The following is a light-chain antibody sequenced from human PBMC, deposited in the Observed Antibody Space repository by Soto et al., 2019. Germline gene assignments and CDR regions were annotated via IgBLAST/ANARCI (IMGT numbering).Light chain of an antibody. CDR3: QQYDSYLRT. J-gene: IGKJ1*01. Sequence: DIQMTQSPSTLSASIGDRVTIACRASQNIGVWLAWYQQTPGKAPKLLISDASNLETGVTSRCSGSGSGPEFTLTLSGLQPDDFVTSYCQQYDSYLRTFGQGTKVEI. V-gene: IGKV1-5*01. CDR2: DAS. CDR1: QNIGVW.